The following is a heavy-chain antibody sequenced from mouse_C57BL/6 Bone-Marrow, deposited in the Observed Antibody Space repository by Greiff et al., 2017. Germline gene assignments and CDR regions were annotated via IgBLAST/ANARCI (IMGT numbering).Heavy chain of an antibody. V-gene: IGHV1-80*01. Sequence: VKLMESGAELVKPGASVKISCKASGYAFSSYWMNWVKQRPGKGLEWIGQIYPGDGDTNYNGKFKGKATLTADKSSSTACMQLSSLTSEDSAVYFCARYDYYGSSWFAYWGQGTLVTVSA. CDR3: ARYDYYGSSWFAY. CDR1: GYAFSSYW. D-gene: IGHD1-1*01. CDR2: IYPGDGDT. J-gene: IGHJ3*01.